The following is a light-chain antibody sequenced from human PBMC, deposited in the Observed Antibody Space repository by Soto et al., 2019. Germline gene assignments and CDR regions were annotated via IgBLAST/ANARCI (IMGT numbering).Light chain of an antibody. Sequence: EIVLTQSPATLSLSPGERATLSCRASQSVSSSLAWYQQKPGQAPRLLMYDASNRATGIPARLSGSGSGTDFDLTLSSLEPEDFALYYCQQRSNWPPTFGQGTKVEIK. CDR1: QSVSSS. CDR2: DAS. V-gene: IGKV3-11*01. J-gene: IGKJ1*01. CDR3: QQRSNWPPT.